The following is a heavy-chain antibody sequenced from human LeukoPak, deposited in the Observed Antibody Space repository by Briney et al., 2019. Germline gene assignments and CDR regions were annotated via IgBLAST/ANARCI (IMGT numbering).Heavy chain of an antibody. CDR1: GYTFTSYG. CDR2: ISAYNGNT. CDR3: ARGSQSGSFREYYFDY. D-gene: IGHD1-26*01. V-gene: IGHV1-18*01. Sequence: GASAKVSCKASGYTFTSYGISWVRQAPGQGLEWMGWISAYNGNTNYAQKLQGRVTMTTDTSTSTAYMELRSLRSEDTAVYYCARGSQSGSFREYYFDYWGQGTLVTVSS. J-gene: IGHJ4*02.